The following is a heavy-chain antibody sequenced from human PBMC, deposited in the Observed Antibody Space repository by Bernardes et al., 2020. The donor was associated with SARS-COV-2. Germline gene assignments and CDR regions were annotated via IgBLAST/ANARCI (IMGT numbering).Heavy chain of an antibody. J-gene: IGHJ6*02. CDR3: AVNTGNFYYGVDV. D-gene: IGHD3-10*01. V-gene: IGHV1-18*04. Sequence: ASVKVSCKTSGSDFNNYGFTSYGFSWVRQAPGQGREWMGWITAYNLNTDYAQNFRGRVTMTADTSTSTVYMELRSLRSDDTAMYYCAVNTGNFYYGVDVWGQGTTVTVSS. CDR1: GSDFNNYGFTSYG. CDR2: ITAYNLNT.